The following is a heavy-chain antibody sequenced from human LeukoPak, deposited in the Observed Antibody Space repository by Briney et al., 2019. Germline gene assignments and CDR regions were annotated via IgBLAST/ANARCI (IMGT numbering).Heavy chain of an antibody. J-gene: IGHJ4*02. Sequence: GGSLRLSCAASGFTFSSYSMNWVRQAPGKGLEWVSSISSSSSYIYYADSVKGRLTISRDNAKNSLYLQMNSLRAEDTAVYYCALVHVEGYCSSTSCYAFDYWGQGTLVTVSS. CDR1: GFTFSSYS. CDR3: ALVHVEGYCSSTSCYAFDY. D-gene: IGHD2-2*01. V-gene: IGHV3-21*01. CDR2: ISSSSSYI.